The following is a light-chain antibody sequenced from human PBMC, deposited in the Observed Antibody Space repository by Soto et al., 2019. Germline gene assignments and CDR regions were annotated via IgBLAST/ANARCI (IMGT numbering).Light chain of an antibody. CDR2: DVN. CDR1: SSDVGAYDY. Sequence: QSALTQPASVSGSPRQSIAISCTGTSSDVGAYDYVSWYQQHPGKAPKLMINDVNHRPSGVSNRFSGSKSGNTASLTISGLQAEDEADYYCSSYTSSGSVIFGGGTKLTVL. J-gene: IGLJ2*01. V-gene: IGLV2-14*03. CDR3: SSYTSSGSVI.